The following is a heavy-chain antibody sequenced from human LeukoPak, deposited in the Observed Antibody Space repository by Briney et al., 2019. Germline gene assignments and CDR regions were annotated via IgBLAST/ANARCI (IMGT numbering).Heavy chain of an antibody. Sequence: SETLSLTCTVSGYSISSGYYWGWIRQPPGKGLEWIGSIYHSGSTYYNPSLKSRVTISVDTSKNQFSLKLSSVTAADTALYYCARENGYRYDYWGQGTLVTVSS. J-gene: IGHJ4*02. D-gene: IGHD5-18*01. CDR3: ARENGYRYDY. CDR2: IYHSGST. V-gene: IGHV4-38-2*02. CDR1: GYSISSGYY.